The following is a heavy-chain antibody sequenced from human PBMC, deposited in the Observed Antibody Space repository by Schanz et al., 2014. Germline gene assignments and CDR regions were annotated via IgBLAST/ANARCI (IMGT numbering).Heavy chain of an antibody. CDR2: LSEGGGGT. V-gene: IGHV3-23*04. J-gene: IGHJ4*02. CDR1: GFIFGSSV. D-gene: IGHD1-1*01. Sequence: EVQLVESGGGLVQPGGSLRLSCAASGFIFGSSVMAWVRQAPGKGLEWVSALSEGGGGTHYADSVRGRFTISRDNSKSTLYLQMNSLRAEDTAVYFCAKKVPAYNPFDSWGQGTLVTVSS. CDR3: AKKVPAYNPFDS.